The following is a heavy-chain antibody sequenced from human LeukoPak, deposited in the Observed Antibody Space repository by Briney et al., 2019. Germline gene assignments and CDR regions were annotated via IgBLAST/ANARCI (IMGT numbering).Heavy chain of an antibody. V-gene: IGHV1-18*01. Sequence: AASVKVSCKASGYTFTSYGISWVRQAPGQGLEWMGWISAYNGNTNYAQKLQGRVTMTTDTSTSTAYMELRSLRSDDTAVYYCARVFTIFGWVTTRYMDVWGKGTTVTVSS. CDR2: ISAYNGNT. CDR3: ARVFTIFGWVTTRYMDV. CDR1: GYTFTSYG. J-gene: IGHJ6*03. D-gene: IGHD3-3*01.